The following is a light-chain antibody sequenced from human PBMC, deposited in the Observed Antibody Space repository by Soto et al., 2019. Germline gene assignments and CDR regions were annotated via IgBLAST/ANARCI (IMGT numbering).Light chain of an antibody. V-gene: IGKV3-20*01. CDR2: GTS. J-gene: IGKJ1*01. Sequence: EIVLTQSPGTLSLSPGERATLSCRASQSVTSNFLAWYQQKPGQAPRLLIYGTSNRATGIPDRFSGSGYGTDFTLTIIRLEPEDFAVYYCQQYGSSPRTFGQGTKVEIK. CDR1: QSVTSNF. CDR3: QQYGSSPRT.